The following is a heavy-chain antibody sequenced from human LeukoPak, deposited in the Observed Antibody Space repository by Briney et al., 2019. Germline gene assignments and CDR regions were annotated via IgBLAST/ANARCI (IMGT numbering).Heavy chain of an antibody. J-gene: IGHJ3*02. CDR2: ISYDGSNK. Sequence: GGSLRLSCAASGFTFSSYAMHWVRQAPGKGLEWVAVISYDGSNKYYADSVKGRFIISRDNSKNTLYLQMNSLRAEDTAVYYCARDSGYYDSSGVRDYNAFDIWGQGTMVTVSS. V-gene: IGHV3-30-3*01. D-gene: IGHD3-22*01. CDR3: ARDSGYYDSSGVRDYNAFDI. CDR1: GFTFSSYA.